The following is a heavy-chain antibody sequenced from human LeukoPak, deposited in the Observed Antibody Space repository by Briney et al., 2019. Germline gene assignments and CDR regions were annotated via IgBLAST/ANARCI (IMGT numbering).Heavy chain of an antibody. Sequence: SETLSLTCTVSGGSISSSDYYWGWIRQPPGKGLEWIGNIYYTGSSSYNSSLKSRVTISVDTSQNQFSLQLSSATAADTAVYYCARENYCTNGVCWAFDPWGQGTLVTVSS. V-gene: IGHV4-39*07. CDR3: ARENYCTNGVCWAFDP. J-gene: IGHJ5*02. CDR1: GGSISSSDYY. D-gene: IGHD2-8*01. CDR2: IYYTGSS.